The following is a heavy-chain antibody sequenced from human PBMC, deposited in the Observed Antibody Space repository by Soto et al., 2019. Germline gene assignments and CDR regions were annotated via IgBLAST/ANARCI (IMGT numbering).Heavy chain of an antibody. J-gene: IGHJ4*02. CDR3: ARVEGYYDSSGYXYDY. Sequence: SETLSLTCTVSGGSISSGDYYWSWIRQPPGKGLEWIGYIYYSGSTYYNPSLKSRVTISVDTSKNQFSLKLSSVTAADTAVYYCARVEGYYDSSGYXYDYWGQATLVTVSS. CDR2: IYYSGST. V-gene: IGHV4-30-4*01. CDR1: GGSISSGDYY. D-gene: IGHD3-22*01.